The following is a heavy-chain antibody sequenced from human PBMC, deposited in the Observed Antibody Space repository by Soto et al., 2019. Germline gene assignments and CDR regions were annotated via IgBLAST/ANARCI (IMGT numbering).Heavy chain of an antibody. Sequence: SETLSLTCTVSGGSISSSSYYWGWIRQPPGKGLEWIGSIYYSGSTYYNPSLKSRVTISVDTSKNQFSLKLSSVTAADTAVYYCVKVPQSITIFGVVIPYYYGMDVWGQGTTVTVSS. J-gene: IGHJ6*02. V-gene: IGHV4-39*01. D-gene: IGHD3-3*01. CDR3: VKVPQSITIFGVVIPYYYGMDV. CDR1: GGSISSSSYY. CDR2: IYYSGST.